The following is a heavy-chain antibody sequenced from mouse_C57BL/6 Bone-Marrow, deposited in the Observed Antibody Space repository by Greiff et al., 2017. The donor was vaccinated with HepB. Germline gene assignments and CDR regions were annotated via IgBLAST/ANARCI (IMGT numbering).Heavy chain of an antibody. D-gene: IGHD2-3*01. CDR1: GYTFTSYW. Sequence: VQLQQPGAELVKPGASVKMSCKASGYTFTSYWITWVKQRPGQGLEWIGDIYPGSGSTNYNEKFKSKATLTVDTSSSTAYMQLNSLTSEDSAVYYCARSIYDGPGGFAYWGQGTLVTVSA. V-gene: IGHV1-55*01. CDR3: ARSIYDGPGGFAY. J-gene: IGHJ3*01. CDR2: IYPGSGST.